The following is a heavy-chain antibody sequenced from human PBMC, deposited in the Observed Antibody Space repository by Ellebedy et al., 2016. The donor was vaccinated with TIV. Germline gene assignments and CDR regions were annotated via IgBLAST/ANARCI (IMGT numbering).Heavy chain of an antibody. V-gene: IGHV3-30*04. J-gene: IGHJ4*02. D-gene: IGHD2-21*01. CDR2: ISYDGSYE. Sequence: GGSLRLSXAASGFTFSAYPMHWVRQAPGKGLEWVAVISYDGSYESYAASVKGRFTISRDNSKNTLYLQMNSLRAEDTAVYYCAKASCGSECYYKYEQWGQGTLVTVSS. CDR1: GFTFSAYP. CDR3: AKASCGSECYYKYEQ.